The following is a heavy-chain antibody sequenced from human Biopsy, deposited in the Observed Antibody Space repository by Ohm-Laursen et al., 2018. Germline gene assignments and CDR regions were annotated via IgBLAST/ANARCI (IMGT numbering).Heavy chain of an antibody. CDR3: ASGDIGGIGLDV. J-gene: IGHJ6*02. D-gene: IGHD3-10*01. CDR1: GDTFTTSA. Sequence: GSSVKVSCKASGDTFTTSAISWVQQVPGQGLDWMGRIIPILGTVDYGQNFQSRVTIRADTSTTFLELTSLRYDDTAVYYCASGDIGGIGLDVWGLGTTVTVSS. V-gene: IGHV1-69*04. CDR2: IIPILGTV.